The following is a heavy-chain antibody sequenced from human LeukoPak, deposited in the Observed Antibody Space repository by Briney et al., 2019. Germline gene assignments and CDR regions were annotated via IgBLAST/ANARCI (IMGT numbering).Heavy chain of an antibody. D-gene: IGHD1-26*01. CDR3: ARDSRLLIGGIFAI. CDR2: ISGNGEST. J-gene: IGHJ3*02. Sequence: GSLRLSCAASGFTFSSFAMTWVRQAPGKGLEWVSSISGNGESTNYADSVKGRLTLSRDNSENTLFLQMNSLRAEDTAVYYCARDSRLLIGGIFAIWGQGTTVTVSS. V-gene: IGHV3-23*01. CDR1: GFTFSSFA.